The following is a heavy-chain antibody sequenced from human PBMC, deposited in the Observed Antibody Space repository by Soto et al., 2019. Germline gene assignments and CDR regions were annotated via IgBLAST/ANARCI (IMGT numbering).Heavy chain of an antibody. CDR1: GGSFSGYY. Sequence: SETLSLTCAVYGGSFSGYYWSWIRQPPGKGLEWIGEINHSGSTNYNPSLKSRVTISVDTSKNQFSLKLSSVTAADTAVYYCARLDAYDSIDYWGRGTLVTVSS. CDR2: INHSGST. V-gene: IGHV4-34*01. J-gene: IGHJ4*02. CDR3: ARLDAYDSIDY. D-gene: IGHD5-12*01.